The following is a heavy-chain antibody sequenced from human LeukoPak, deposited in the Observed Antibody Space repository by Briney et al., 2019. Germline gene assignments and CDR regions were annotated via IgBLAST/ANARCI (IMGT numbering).Heavy chain of an antibody. CDR3: AKAPLYSGYDPNDY. CDR2: ISSNGGST. J-gene: IGHJ4*02. V-gene: IGHV3-64*01. D-gene: IGHD5-12*01. CDR1: GFTFSNYA. Sequence: PGGSLRLSCAASGFTFSNYAMHWVRQAPGKGLEYVSAISSNGGSTYYANSVKGRFTISRDNSKNTLYLQMNSLRAEDTAVYYCAKAPLYSGYDPNDYWGQGTLVTVSS.